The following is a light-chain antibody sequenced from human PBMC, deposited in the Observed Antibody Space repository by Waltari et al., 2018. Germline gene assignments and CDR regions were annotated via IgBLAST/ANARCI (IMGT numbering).Light chain of an antibody. J-gene: IGKJ2*01. CDR2: AAS. Sequence: AIRITQSPSSLSASTGDRVTITCRASQGISSYLAWYQQKPGKAPKLLIYAASTLQSGVPSRFSGSGSGTDFTLTISCLQSEDFATYYSQQYYSYPPYTFGQGTKLEIK. CDR3: QQYYSYPPYT. CDR1: QGISSY. V-gene: IGKV1-8*01.